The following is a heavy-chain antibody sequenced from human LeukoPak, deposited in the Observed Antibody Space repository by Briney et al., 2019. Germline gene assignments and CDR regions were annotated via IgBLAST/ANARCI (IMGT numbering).Heavy chain of an antibody. CDR1: GFTFSNYA. Sequence: GGSLRLSCAGSGFTFSNYAMHWVRQAPGKGLEYVSAISSKGYSTYYAHSVQGRFTISRDNSKNTLYLQMGSLRAEDMAAYYCARGALVYCGGDCSVSYYYYYMDVWGKGTTVIVSS. CDR2: ISSKGYST. D-gene: IGHD2-21*02. V-gene: IGHV3-64*01. CDR3: ARGALVYCGGDCSVSYYYYYMDV. J-gene: IGHJ6*03.